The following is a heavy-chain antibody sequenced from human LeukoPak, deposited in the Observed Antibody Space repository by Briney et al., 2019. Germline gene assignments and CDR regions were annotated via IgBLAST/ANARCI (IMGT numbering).Heavy chain of an antibody. CDR1: GYSISSYY. V-gene: IGHV4-59*01. CDR3: ASADCSSTSCYSGGNYYYYYYMDV. D-gene: IGHD2-2*01. J-gene: IGHJ6*03. CDR2: IYYSGST. Sequence: SETLSLTCVVSGYSISSYYWSWIRQPPGKGLEWIGYIYYSGSTNYNPSLKSRVTISVDTSKNQFSLKLSSVTAADTAVYYCASADCSSTSCYSGGNYYYYYYMDVWGKGTTVTVSS.